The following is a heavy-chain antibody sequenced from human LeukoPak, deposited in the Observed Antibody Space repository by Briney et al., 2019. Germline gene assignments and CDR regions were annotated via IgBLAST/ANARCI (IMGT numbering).Heavy chain of an antibody. CDR1: GYTFTSYY. CDR2: IIPIFGTA. J-gene: IGHJ4*02. Sequence: GASVKVSCKASGYTFTSYYMHWVRQAPGQGLEWMGGIIPIFGTANYAQKFQGRVTITADESTSTAYMELSSLRSEDTAVYYCARDYYDSSGYFYGYWGQGTLVTVSS. V-gene: IGHV1-69*13. CDR3: ARDYYDSSGYFYGY. D-gene: IGHD3-22*01.